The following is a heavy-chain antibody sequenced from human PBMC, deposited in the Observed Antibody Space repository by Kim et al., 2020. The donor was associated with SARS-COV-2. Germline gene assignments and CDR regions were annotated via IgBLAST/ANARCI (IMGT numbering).Heavy chain of an antibody. CDR3: AKTPGGYTYGRFYFDS. V-gene: IGHV3-23*01. J-gene: IGHJ4*02. Sequence: DSVKGRFTIFRANSKETFYLQMNSLRAEDTAVYYCAKTPGGYTYGRFYFDSWGQGTLVTVSS. D-gene: IGHD5-18*01.